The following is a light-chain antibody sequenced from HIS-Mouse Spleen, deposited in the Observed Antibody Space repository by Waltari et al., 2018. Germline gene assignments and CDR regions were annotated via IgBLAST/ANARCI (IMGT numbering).Light chain of an antibody. CDR3: SSYAGSNNLG. Sequence: QSALTQPPSASGSPGQSVTISCTGTSSDVGGYNYVSWYQQHPGKAPKLMIYEVSKRPSGVPDRFSGSKSGNTASLTVSGLQAEDGADYYCSSYAGSNNLGFGGGTKLTVL. CDR2: EVS. V-gene: IGLV2-8*01. J-gene: IGLJ3*02. CDR1: SSDVGGYNY.